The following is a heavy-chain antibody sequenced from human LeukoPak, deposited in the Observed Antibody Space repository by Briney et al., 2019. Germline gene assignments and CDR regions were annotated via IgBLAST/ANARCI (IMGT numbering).Heavy chain of an antibody. Sequence: PSETLSLTCTVSGGSLSSYYWSWIRQPAGKGLEWIGRIYTSGSTNYNPSLKSRVTMSVDTSKNQFSLKLSSVTAADTAVYYCAREGQLEPLRAQGPRDYYGMDVWGQGTTVTVSS. D-gene: IGHD1-1*01. V-gene: IGHV4-4*07. J-gene: IGHJ6*02. CDR2: IYTSGST. CDR1: GGSLSSYY. CDR3: AREGQLEPLRAQGPRDYYGMDV.